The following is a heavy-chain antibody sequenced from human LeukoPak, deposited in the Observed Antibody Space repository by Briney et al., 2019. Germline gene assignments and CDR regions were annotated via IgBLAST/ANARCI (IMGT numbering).Heavy chain of an antibody. CDR2: ISAYNGNT. CDR3: AREGYYYDSSGYYFNWFDP. J-gene: IGHJ5*02. D-gene: IGHD3-22*01. CDR1: GYTFTSYG. Sequence: ASVKVSCKASGYTFTSYGISWVRQAPGQGLEWMGWISAYNGNTNYAQKLQGRVTMTTDTSTSTAYMELRSLRSDDTAVYYCAREGYYYDSSGYYFNWFDPWGQGTLVTVSS. V-gene: IGHV1-18*01.